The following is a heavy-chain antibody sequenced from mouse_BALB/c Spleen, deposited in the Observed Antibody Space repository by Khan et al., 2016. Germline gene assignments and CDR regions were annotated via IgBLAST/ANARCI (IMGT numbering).Heavy chain of an antibody. CDR1: GFTFSSYA. D-gene: IGHD1-1*01. J-gene: IGHJ2*01. CDR2: ISSGGSYT. CDR3: ARRYGSSYYFDY. V-gene: IGHV5-9-3*01. Sequence: EVELVESGGGLVKPGGSLKLSCAASGFTFSSYAMSWVRQTPEKRLEWVATISSGGSYTYYPDSVKGRLTISRDNAKNTLYLQMSSLRSEDTAMYYCARRYGSSYYFDYWGQGTTLTVSS.